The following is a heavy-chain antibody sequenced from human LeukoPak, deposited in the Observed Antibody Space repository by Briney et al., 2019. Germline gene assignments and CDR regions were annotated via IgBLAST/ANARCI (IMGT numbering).Heavy chain of an antibody. CDR2: VYYTGST. J-gene: IGHJ4*02. V-gene: IGHV4-59*01. CDR1: GGSISGYY. D-gene: IGHD6-19*01. Sequence: PSETLSLTCTVSGGSISGYYWNWIRRPPEKGLEWLGYVYYTGSTSYNPSLKSRVTISVDTSKNQFSLNLKSVTAADTAVYYCARDLHLGWYGFDYWGQGILVTVSS. CDR3: ARDLHLGWYGFDY.